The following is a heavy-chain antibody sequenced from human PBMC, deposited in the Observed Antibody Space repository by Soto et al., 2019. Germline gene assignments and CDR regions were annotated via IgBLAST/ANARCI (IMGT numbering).Heavy chain of an antibody. Sequence: EVQLEESGGGLVQPGGSLILSCAASGFTFSGYCMHWVRQAPGKGLVWVSRISSDGSSTTYADSVKGRFTISRDNAKNTLYLQMNSLRAEDTAVYYCARHMVFGDYYYYYMDVWGKGTTVTVSS. D-gene: IGHD3-10*01. CDR2: ISSDGSST. CDR1: GFTFSGYC. CDR3: ARHMVFGDYYYYYMDV. J-gene: IGHJ6*03. V-gene: IGHV3-74*01.